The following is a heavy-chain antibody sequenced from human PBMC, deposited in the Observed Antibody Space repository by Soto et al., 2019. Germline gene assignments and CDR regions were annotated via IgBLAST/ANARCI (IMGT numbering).Heavy chain of an antibody. CDR3: ARALRYCSSTSCYRYYGMDV. CDR1: GYTFTGYY. D-gene: IGHD2-2*02. J-gene: IGHJ6*02. Sequence: ASVKVSCKASGYTFTGYYIHWVRQAPGQGLEWMGWINTNTGNPTYAQGFTGRFVFSLDTSVSTAYLQICSLKAEDTAVYYCARALRYCSSTSCYRYYGMDVWGQGTTVTVSS. V-gene: IGHV7-4-1*01. CDR2: INTNTGNP.